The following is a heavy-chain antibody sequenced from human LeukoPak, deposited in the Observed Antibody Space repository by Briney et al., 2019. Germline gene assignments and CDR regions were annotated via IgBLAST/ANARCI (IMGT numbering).Heavy chain of an antibody. J-gene: IGHJ5*02. V-gene: IGHV3-21*05. CDR1: GFTFSSYW. CDR2: IRSSSSYT. D-gene: IGHD3-22*01. CDR3: ARILITFNWFDP. Sequence: GGSLRLSCAASGFTFSSYWMSWVRQAPGKGLEWVSYIRSSSSYTDYADSVKGRFTTSRDNAKNSLYLQMDSLRAEDTAVYYCARILITFNWFDPWGQGTLVTVSS.